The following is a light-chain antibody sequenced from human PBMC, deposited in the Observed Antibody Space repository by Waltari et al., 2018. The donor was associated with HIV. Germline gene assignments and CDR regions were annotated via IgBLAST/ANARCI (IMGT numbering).Light chain of an antibody. CDR1: QSVNSN. V-gene: IGKV3-15*01. J-gene: IGKJ3*01. Sequence: MVMTQSPATLPVSPGERVTLSCRASQSVNSNLAWYQQKPGQTPRLLIYAVSTRAPGAPARFSGSGSETEFTLTISSLQSEDSSVFYCHQYDTWPLTFGPGTKVEIK. CDR2: AVS. CDR3: HQYDTWPLT.